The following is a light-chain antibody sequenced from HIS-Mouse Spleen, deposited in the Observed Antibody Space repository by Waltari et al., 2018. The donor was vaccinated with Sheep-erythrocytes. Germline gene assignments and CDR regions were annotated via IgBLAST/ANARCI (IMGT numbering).Light chain of an antibody. Sequence: EIVLTQSPGTLSLSPGERATLSCRASQSVSSSYLAWYQQKPGQAPRLLIYGASSRATGNPERFSGSWSGTDFTLTISRLEPEDFAVYYCQQYGSSLRTFGQGTKVEIK. CDR1: QSVSSSY. V-gene: IGKV3-20*01. CDR3: QQYGSSLRT. J-gene: IGKJ1*01. CDR2: GAS.